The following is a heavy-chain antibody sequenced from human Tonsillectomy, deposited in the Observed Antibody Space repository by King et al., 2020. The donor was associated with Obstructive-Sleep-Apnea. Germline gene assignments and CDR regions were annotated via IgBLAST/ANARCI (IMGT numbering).Heavy chain of an antibody. CDR1: GYTFTSYY. Sequence: QLVQSGAEVKKPGASVKVSCKASGYTFTSYYIHWVRQAPGQGLEWMGIINPSGGSTSYAQKFQGRVTMTRDTSTSTVYMELSGLRSEDTAVYYCARDLATDYYDSSGHYYPQRYYNWFDPWGQGTLVTVSS. V-gene: IGHV1-46*01. CDR3: ARDLATDYYDSSGHYYPQRYYNWFDP. CDR2: INPSGGST. J-gene: IGHJ5*02. D-gene: IGHD3-22*01.